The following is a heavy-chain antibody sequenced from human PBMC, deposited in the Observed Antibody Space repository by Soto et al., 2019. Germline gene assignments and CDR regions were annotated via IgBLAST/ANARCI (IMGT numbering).Heavy chain of an antibody. CDR1: GGTFSSYA. CDR2: IIPIFGTA. CDR3: AREGIAVAGTHGMDV. J-gene: IGHJ6*02. D-gene: IGHD6-19*01. Sequence: SVKVSCKASGGTFSSYAISWVRQAPGQGLEWMGGIIPIFGTANYAQRFQGRVTITADESTSTAYMELSSLRSEDAAVYYCAREGIAVAGTHGMDVWGQGTTVTVSS. V-gene: IGHV1-69*13.